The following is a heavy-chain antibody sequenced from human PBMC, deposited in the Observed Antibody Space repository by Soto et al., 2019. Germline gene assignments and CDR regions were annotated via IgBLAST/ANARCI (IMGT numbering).Heavy chain of an antibody. J-gene: IGHJ6*02. CDR1: GGSISSSSYY. CDR3: ARQVLTTVTTLRYYYYYGMDV. V-gene: IGHV4-39*01. CDR2: IYYSGST. D-gene: IGHD4-4*01. Sequence: SETLSLTCTVSGGSISSSSYYWGWIRQPPGKGLEWIGSIYYSGSTYYNPSLKSRVTISVDTSKNQFSLKLSSVTAADTAVYYCARQVLTTVTTLRYYYYYGMDVWGQGTTVTVSS.